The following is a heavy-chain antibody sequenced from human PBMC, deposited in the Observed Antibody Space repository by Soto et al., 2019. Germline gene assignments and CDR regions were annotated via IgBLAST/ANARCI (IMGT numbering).Heavy chain of an antibody. J-gene: IGHJ6*02. D-gene: IGHD3-22*01. CDR2: INSDGSYT. CDR3: VRAIGHYGMDV. Sequence: HPGGSLRLSCVASGFIFSNCWMYWVRQAPGMGLVWVSHINSDGSYTTYAGSVKGRFTISRDNAKNTLYLQMNSLRAEDTAVYYCVRAIGHYGMDVWGRGTTVTVSS. V-gene: IGHV3-74*01. CDR1: GFIFSNCW.